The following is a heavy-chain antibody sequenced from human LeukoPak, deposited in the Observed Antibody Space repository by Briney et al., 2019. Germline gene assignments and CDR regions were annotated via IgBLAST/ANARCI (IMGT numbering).Heavy chain of an antibody. CDR3: AKDVLLWFGDSPVDY. Sequence: GGSLRLSCAASGFTFSSYEMSWVRQAPGKGLEWVSYISSGSNTIYYADSVKGRFTISRDNAKNSLYLQMNSLRAEDTAVYYCAKDVLLWFGDSPVDYWGQGTLVTVSS. CDR1: GFTFSSYE. D-gene: IGHD3-10*01. CDR2: ISSGSNTI. V-gene: IGHV3-48*03. J-gene: IGHJ4*02.